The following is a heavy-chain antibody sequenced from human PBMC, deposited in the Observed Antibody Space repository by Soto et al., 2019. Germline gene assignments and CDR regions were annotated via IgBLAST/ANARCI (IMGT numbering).Heavy chain of an antibody. J-gene: IGHJ4*02. CDR3: ARAYYYDSSGYPY. D-gene: IGHD3-22*01. V-gene: IGHV3-30-3*01. Sequence: GGSLRLSCAASGFTFSSYAMHWVRQAPGKGLEWVAVISYDGSNKYYADSVKGRFTISRDNSKNTLYLQMNSLRAEDTAVYYCARAYYYDSSGYPYWGQGTLVTVYS. CDR1: GFTFSSYA. CDR2: ISYDGSNK.